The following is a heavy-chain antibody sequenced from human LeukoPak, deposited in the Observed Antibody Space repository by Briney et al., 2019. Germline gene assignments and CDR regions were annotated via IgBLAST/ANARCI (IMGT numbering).Heavy chain of an antibody. D-gene: IGHD6-19*01. CDR2: ISYDGSKE. Sequence: GGSLRLSCAASGFTFSNYGMHWVRLAPGKGLEWVTVISYDGSKEYYADSVTGRFTISRDNSKNTLYLQMNSLRAEDTAVYYCVKEYSSGLPDYWGQGTPVTVSS. J-gene: IGHJ4*02. V-gene: IGHV3-30*18. CDR3: VKEYSSGLPDY. CDR1: GFTFSNYG.